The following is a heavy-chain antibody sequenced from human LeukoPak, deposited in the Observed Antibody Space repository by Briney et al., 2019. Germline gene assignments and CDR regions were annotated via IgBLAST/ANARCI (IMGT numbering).Heavy chain of an antibody. Sequence: GGSLRLSCAASGFTVSSNYMSWVCQAPGKGLEWVSIIFSGGNTFYADSVKGRFTISRDNSKNTLYLQMNSLRAEDTAVYYCARLRVSGTYDYFDYWGQGTLVTVSS. CDR3: ARLRVSGTYDYFDY. D-gene: IGHD1-26*01. CDR1: GFTVSSNY. CDR2: IFSGGNT. J-gene: IGHJ4*02. V-gene: IGHV3-66*04.